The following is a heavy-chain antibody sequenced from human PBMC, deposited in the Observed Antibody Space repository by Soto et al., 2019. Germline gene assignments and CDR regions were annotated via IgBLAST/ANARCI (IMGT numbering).Heavy chain of an antibody. Sequence: QVQLVQSGAEVKKPGASVKVSCKASGYTFTSYGISWVRQAPGQGLEWMGWISAYNGNTKYAQKLEGRGTMTTDTSPSTAHMELRSLRSDDTAVYYCARDLSIGLFDYWGQGTLVTVSS. CDR3: ARDLSIGLFDY. D-gene: IGHD2-21*01. CDR1: GYTFTSYG. V-gene: IGHV1-18*01. CDR2: ISAYNGNT. J-gene: IGHJ4*02.